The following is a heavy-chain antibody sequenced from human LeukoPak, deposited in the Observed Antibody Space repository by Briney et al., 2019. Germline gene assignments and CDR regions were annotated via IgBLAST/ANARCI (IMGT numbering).Heavy chain of an antibody. CDR1: GFNFSNYG. J-gene: IGHJ4*02. V-gene: IGHV3-30*02. Sequence: GGSLRLSCAASGFNFSNYGMHWVRQAPGKGPEWVGFIRFDGSNKYYADSVKGRISISRDNSKNTLYLQMNRLRAEDTAVYYCAKLSGYYPFDYWGQGTLVTVSS. CDR3: AKLSGYYPFDY. D-gene: IGHD3-22*01. CDR2: IRFDGSNK.